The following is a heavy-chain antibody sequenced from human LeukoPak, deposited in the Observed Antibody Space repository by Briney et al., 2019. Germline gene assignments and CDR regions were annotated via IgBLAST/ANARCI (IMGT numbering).Heavy chain of an antibody. CDR3: ARDTWSSGYYSPLDY. Sequence: GGSLRLSCAASGFTFSSYWMSWVRQAPGKGLEWVANIKQDGSEKYYVDSVKGRFTISRDNAKNSLYLQMNSLRAEDTAVYYCARDTWSSGYYSPLDYWGQGTLVTVSS. V-gene: IGHV3-7*01. CDR2: IKQDGSEK. J-gene: IGHJ4*02. D-gene: IGHD3-22*01. CDR1: GFTFSSYW.